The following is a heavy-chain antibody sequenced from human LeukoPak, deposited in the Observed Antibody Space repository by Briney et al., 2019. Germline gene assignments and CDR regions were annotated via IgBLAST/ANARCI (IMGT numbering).Heavy chain of an antibody. CDR3: AITLAAAGSFDY. D-gene: IGHD6-13*01. CDR1: GGTFSSYA. Sequence: GSSVKVSCKASGGTFSSYAISWVRQAPGQGLEWMGRIIPILGIANYAQKFQGRVTITADKSTSTAYMELSSLRSEDTAVYYCAITLAAAGSFDYWGQGTLVTVSS. CDR2: IIPILGIA. J-gene: IGHJ4*02. V-gene: IGHV1-69*04.